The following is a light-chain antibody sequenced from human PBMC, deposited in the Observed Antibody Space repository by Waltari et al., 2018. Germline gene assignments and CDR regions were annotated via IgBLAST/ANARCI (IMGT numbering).Light chain of an antibody. CDR2: WAS. CDR1: QSILYSSNNKNY. J-gene: IGKJ2*01. V-gene: IGKV4-1*01. Sequence: DIVMTQSPDYLAVSLGERATINCKSSQSILYSSNNKNYLAWYQQKPGQAPKLLIYWASTREAGVPDRFSGSGSGTDFTHTISSLQAEDVAVYHCQQYYSSPPTFGQGTKLEIK. CDR3: QQYYSSPPT.